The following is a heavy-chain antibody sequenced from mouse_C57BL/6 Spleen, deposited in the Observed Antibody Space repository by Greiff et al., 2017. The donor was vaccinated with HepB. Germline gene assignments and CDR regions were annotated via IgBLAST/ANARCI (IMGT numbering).Heavy chain of an antibody. CDR2: ISGGGGNT. Sequence: DVQLVESGGGLVKPGGSLKLSCAASGFTFSSYTMSWVRQTPEKRLEWVATISGGGGNTYYPDSVKGRFTISRDNAKNTLYLQMSSLRSEDTALYYCARKTITLYFDYWGQGTTLTVSS. J-gene: IGHJ2*01. V-gene: IGHV5-9*01. CDR3: ARKTITLYFDY. CDR1: GFTFSSYT. D-gene: IGHD1-3*01.